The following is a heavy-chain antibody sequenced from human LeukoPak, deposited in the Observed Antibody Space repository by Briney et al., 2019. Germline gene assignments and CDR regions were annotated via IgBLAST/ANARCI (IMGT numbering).Heavy chain of an antibody. V-gene: IGHV3-30*04. CDR3: ARAPSLLLWFGEYFGY. CDR1: GFTFSSYA. Sequence: GGSLRLSCAASGFTFSSYAMHWVRQAPGKGLEWVAVISYDGSNKYYAGSVKGRFTISRDNSKNTLYLQMNSLRAEDTAVYYCARAPSLLLWFGEYFGYWGQGTLVTVSS. CDR2: ISYDGSNK. J-gene: IGHJ4*02. D-gene: IGHD3-10*01.